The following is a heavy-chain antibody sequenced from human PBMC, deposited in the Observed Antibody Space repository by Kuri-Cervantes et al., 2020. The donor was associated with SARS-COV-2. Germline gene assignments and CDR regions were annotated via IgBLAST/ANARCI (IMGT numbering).Heavy chain of an antibody. CDR3: AYRSDLPTPFDY. Sequence: SGPTLVKPTQTLTLTCTFSGFSLSTRGVGVGWIRQPPGKAREWLALIYWDDDKRYSPSLKSRLTITKDTSKNQVVLTMTNMDPVDTATYYCAYRSDLPTPFDYWGQGTVVTVSS. CDR2: IYWDDDK. J-gene: IGHJ4*02. D-gene: IGHD2-21*02. CDR1: GFSLSTRGVG. V-gene: IGHV2-5*02.